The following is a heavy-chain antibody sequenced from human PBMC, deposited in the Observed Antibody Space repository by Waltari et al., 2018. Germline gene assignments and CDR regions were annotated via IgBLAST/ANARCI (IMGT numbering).Heavy chain of an antibody. V-gene: IGHV3-23*01. CDR3: ARPHWGADCKYHDVVDI. CDR2: FSNSGADT. CDR1: GFTFSYYA. J-gene: IGHJ3*02. D-gene: IGHD2-21*02. Sequence: EVQLLKSGGCLVQPGGSLRLSCASSGFTFSYYAISWLSQAPGKGLAWVSAFSNSGADTYYAESVKGRFTIARDNTKNTLYLKNNSLRSEDMAVYYCARPHWGADCKYHDVVDIWGQGTMVTVSS.